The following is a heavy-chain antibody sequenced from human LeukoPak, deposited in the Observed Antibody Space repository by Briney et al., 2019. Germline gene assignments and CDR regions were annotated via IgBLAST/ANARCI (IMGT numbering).Heavy chain of an antibody. Sequence: GGSLRLSCAASGFIFSSYAMNWVRQAPGKGLEWVSGISSSGGSTYYADSVKGRFTISRDNSKNTLYLQMNSLRVEDTAVYYCAKDRVMYYYDSSGYTSYWGQGTLVTVSS. CDR3: AKDRVMYYYDSSGYTSY. CDR2: ISSSGGST. V-gene: IGHV3-23*01. J-gene: IGHJ4*02. D-gene: IGHD3-22*01. CDR1: GFIFSSYA.